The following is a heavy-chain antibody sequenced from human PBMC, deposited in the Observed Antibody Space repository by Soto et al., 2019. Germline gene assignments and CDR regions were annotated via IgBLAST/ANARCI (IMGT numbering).Heavy chain of an antibody. CDR1: GGSITSYY. V-gene: IGHV4-59*01. CDR3: AGLSGWSGFLPNYWYFDV. CDR2: IYYSGIS. J-gene: IGHJ2*01. D-gene: IGHD3-3*01. Sequence: SETLSLTFTVPGGSITSYYWSWIRQPPGKGLEWIGYIYYSGISKDNPSLESRVTMSVDSSKNQFSLKLSSVTAADTAVYYCAGLSGWSGFLPNYWYFDVWGRGTLVTVSS.